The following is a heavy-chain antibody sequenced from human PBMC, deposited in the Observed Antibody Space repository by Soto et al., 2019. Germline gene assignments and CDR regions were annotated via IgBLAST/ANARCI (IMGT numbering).Heavy chain of an antibody. CDR2: ISGSGGST. D-gene: IGHD2-15*01. CDR1: GFTFSSYA. CDR3: AKDRGYCSGRSCRFDY. V-gene: IGHV3-23*01. Sequence: GGSLRLSCAASGFTFSSYAMSWVRQAPGKGLEWVSAISGSGGSTYYADSVKGRFTISRDNSKNTLYLQMNSLRAEDTAVYYCAKDRGYCSGRSCRFDYWGQGTLVTVSS. J-gene: IGHJ4*02.